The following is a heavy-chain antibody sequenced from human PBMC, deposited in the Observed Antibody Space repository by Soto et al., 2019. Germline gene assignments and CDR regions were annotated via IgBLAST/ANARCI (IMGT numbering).Heavy chain of an antibody. D-gene: IGHD2-15*01. CDR1: GFTLSSYA. J-gene: IGHJ5*02. CDR2: ISGSGGST. V-gene: IGHV3-23*01. CDR3: AKGVVVVAATPHNWFDP. Sequence: PGGSLRLSCAASGFTLSSYAMSWVRQAPGKGLEWVSAISGSGGSTYYADSVKGRFTISRDNSKNTLYLQMNSLRAEDTAVYYCAKGVVVVAATPHNWFDPWGQGTLVTVSS.